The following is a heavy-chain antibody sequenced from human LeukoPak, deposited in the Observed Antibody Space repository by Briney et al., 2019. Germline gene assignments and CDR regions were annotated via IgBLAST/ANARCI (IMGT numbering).Heavy chain of an antibody. V-gene: IGHV4-34*01. D-gene: IGHD3-22*01. CDR2: INHSGST. CDR3: AKTNYYDTTDDKPYTTHFDY. CDR1: DGSFSGYY. J-gene: IGHJ4*02. Sequence: SETLSLTCAVYDGSFSGYYWSWIRQPPGKGLEWIGEINHSGSTNYNPSLKSRVTISLDTSKSQFSLKVRYVTAADTAMYYCAKTNYYDTTDDKPYTTHFDYWGQGALVTVSS.